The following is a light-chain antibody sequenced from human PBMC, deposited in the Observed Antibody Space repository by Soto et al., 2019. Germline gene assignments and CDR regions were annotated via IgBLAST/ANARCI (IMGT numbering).Light chain of an antibody. Sequence: QSVLTQPPSVSGALGQRVTISCTGITSNIGAGYDVHWYQLLPGRAPKLLIYGNTNRPSGVPDRFSGSKSATSASLAITGLQAEDEAFYYCQSYDNTLSGPIYVFGTGTKLTVL. CDR1: TSNIGAGYD. CDR2: GNT. V-gene: IGLV1-40*01. J-gene: IGLJ1*01. CDR3: QSYDNTLSGPIYV.